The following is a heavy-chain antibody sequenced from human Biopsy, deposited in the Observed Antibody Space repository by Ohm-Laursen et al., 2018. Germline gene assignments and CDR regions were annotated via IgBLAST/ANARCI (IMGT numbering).Heavy chain of an antibody. V-gene: IGHV4-31*01. CDR3: TRVRTFGGVIGGYYFDS. Sequence: PSQTLSLICSVSGGSINSGGHFWGWVRQSPGKGLEWIGYIYDDGDTYYNPSVRSLVSISADTSKNQVSLRLNSVTAADTAVYYCTRVRTFGGVIGGYYFDSWGQGILVTVSS. J-gene: IGHJ4*02. CDR2: IYDDGDT. CDR1: GGSINSGGHF. D-gene: IGHD3-16*02.